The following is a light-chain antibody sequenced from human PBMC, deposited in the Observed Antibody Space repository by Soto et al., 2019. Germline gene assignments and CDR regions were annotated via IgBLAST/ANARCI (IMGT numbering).Light chain of an antibody. CDR1: QSVSSN. CDR3: QQYNNSPPYT. Sequence: EIVMTQSPATLSVSPGERATLSCRASQSVSSNLAWYQQKPGQAPRLLIYGASTRATGIPARFSGSVSGTEFTLTISSLQSQDFAVYYCQQYNNSPPYTFGQGTKVDIK. V-gene: IGKV3-15*01. J-gene: IGKJ2*01. CDR2: GAS.